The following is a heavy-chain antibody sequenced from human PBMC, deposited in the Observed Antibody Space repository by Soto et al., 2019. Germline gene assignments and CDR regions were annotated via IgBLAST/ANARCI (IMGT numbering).Heavy chain of an antibody. V-gene: IGHV3-23*01. D-gene: IGHD3-22*01. J-gene: IGHJ3*02. CDR1: GFTFSSYA. Sequence: PGGSLRLSCAASGFTFSSYAMSWVRQAPGKGLEWVSAISGSGGSTYYADSVKCWFTISRDNSKNTLYLQMNSLRAEDTAVYYCAKDYYDSSGYPDAFDIWGQGTMVTVSS. CDR3: AKDYYDSSGYPDAFDI. CDR2: ISGSGGST.